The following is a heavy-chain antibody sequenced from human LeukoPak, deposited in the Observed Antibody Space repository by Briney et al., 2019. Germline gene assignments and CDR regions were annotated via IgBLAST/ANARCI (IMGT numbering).Heavy chain of an antibody. CDR3: AKSSGFHYGSGNGYFDY. Sequence: GGSLRLSCAASGFTFDDYAMHWVRQAPGKGLEWVSGISWNSGSIGYADSVKGRFTISRDNAKNSLYLQMNSLRAEDTALYYCAKSSGFHYGSGNGYFDYWGQGTLVTVSS. D-gene: IGHD3-10*01. J-gene: IGHJ4*02. V-gene: IGHV3-9*01. CDR2: ISWNSGSI. CDR1: GFTFDDYA.